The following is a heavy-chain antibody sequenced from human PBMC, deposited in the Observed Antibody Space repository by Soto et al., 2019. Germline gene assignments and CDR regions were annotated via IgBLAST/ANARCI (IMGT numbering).Heavy chain of an antibody. CDR2: ISYDGSNK. J-gene: IGHJ6*02. CDR1: GFTFSSYA. CDR3: ARDRNYDILTGYPYYYYGMDV. V-gene: IGHV3-30-3*01. Sequence: LRLSCAASGFTFSSYAMHWVRQAPGKGLEWVAVISYDGSNKYYADSVKGRFTISRDNSKNTLYLQMNSLRAEDTAVYYCARDRNYDILTGYPYYYYGMDVWGQGTTVTVSS. D-gene: IGHD3-9*01.